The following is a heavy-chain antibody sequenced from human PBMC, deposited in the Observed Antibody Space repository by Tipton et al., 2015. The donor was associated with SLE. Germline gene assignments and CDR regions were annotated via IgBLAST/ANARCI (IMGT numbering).Heavy chain of an antibody. V-gene: IGHV4-39*07. J-gene: IGHJ4*02. CDR3: VRDGEYSYGSFDY. Sequence: TLSLTCTVSGGSISSSSYYWGWIRQPPGKGLEWIGSIYYSGSTYYNPSLKSRVTISVDTSKNQFSLKLSSVTAADTAVYYCVRDGEYSYGSFDYWGQGTLVTVSS. CDR1: GGSISSSSYY. D-gene: IGHD5-18*01. CDR2: IYYSGST.